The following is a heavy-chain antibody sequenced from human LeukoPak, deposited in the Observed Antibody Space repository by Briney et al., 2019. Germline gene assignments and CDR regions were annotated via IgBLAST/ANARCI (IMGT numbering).Heavy chain of an antibody. V-gene: IGHV4-39*07. CDR2: MYYGGNT. CDR1: GGSIN. J-gene: IGHJ3*02. Sequence: PSETLSLTCSVFGGSINWGWIRQRPGRGLEWIGSMYYGGNTYYNPSLESRVTMSADTSRNQFSLKLSSVTAADTAVYYCARLVEREYYDFWSRFPASDAFDIWGQGTMVTVSS. D-gene: IGHD3-3*01. CDR3: ARLVEREYYDFWSRFPASDAFDI.